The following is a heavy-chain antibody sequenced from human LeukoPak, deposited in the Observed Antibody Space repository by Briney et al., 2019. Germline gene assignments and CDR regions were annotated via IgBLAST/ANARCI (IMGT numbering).Heavy chain of an antibody. V-gene: IGHV5-51*01. CDR2: IYPGDSDT. D-gene: IGHD1-14*01. CDR3: AIIPDRYYYYYGMDV. CDR1: GYIFTSYW. Sequence: GESLKISCQGSGYIFTSYWIGWVRQMPGKGLEWMGIIYPGDSDTRYSPSFQGQVTISADKSISTAYLQWSSLKASDTAMYYCAIIPDRYYYYYGMDVWGQGATVTVSS. J-gene: IGHJ6*02.